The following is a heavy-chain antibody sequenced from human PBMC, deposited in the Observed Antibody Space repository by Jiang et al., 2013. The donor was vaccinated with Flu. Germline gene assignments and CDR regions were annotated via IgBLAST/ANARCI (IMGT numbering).Heavy chain of an antibody. CDR1: GYSFTSYW. V-gene: IGHV5-51*03. CDR3: AIRGGYYGSGTRPPDAFDI. D-gene: IGHD3-10*01. J-gene: IGHJ3*02. Sequence: GAEVKKPGESLKISCKGSGYSFTSYWIGWVRQMPGKGLEWMGIIYPGDSDTRYSPSFQGQVTISADKSISTAYLQWSSLKASDTAMYYCAIRGGYYGSGTRPPDAFDIWGQGDNGHRLF. CDR2: IYPGDSDT.